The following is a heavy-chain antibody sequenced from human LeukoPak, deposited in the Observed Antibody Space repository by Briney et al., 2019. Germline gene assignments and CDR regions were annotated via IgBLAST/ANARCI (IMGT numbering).Heavy chain of an antibody. V-gene: IGHV3-64D*06. CDR3: VKDRVSISSSDYFDY. CDR1: GFTFSSYA. Sequence: GGSLRLSCSASGFTFSSYAMHWVRQAPGKGLEYVSAISSNGGSTYYADSVKGRFTVSRDNSKNTLYLQMSSLRAEDTAVYYCVKDRVSISSSDYFDYWGQGTLVTVSS. D-gene: IGHD6-13*01. J-gene: IGHJ4*02. CDR2: ISSNGGST.